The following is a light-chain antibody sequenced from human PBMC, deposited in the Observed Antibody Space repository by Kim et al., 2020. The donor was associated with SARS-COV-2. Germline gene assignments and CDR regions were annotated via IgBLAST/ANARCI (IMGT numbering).Light chain of an antibody. J-gene: IGKJ1*01. V-gene: IGKV3-20*01. CDR2: GAS. CDR1: QSVSSTY. CDR3: QQYGRSPWT. Sequence: SPGERATLACSASQSVSSTYLAWYQQKPGQAPRLVIYGASSRATGIPDRFSGSGSGTDFTLTISRLEPEDFAVYYCQQYGRSPWTFGQGTKVEIK.